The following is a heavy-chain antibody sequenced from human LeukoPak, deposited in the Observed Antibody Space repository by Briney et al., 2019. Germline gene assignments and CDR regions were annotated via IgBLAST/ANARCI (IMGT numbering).Heavy chain of an antibody. CDR2: INPNSGGT. CDR3: ASSGVGYDFWSGQPYYGMDV. D-gene: IGHD3-3*01. V-gene: IGHV1-2*02. CDR1: GYTFTGYY. J-gene: IGHJ6*02. Sequence: ASVKVSCKASGYTFTGYYMHWVRQAPGQGLEWMGWINPNSGGTNYAQKFQGRVTMTRDTSISTAYMELSRLRSDDTAVYYCASSGVGYDFWSGQPYYGMDVWGQGTTVTVSS.